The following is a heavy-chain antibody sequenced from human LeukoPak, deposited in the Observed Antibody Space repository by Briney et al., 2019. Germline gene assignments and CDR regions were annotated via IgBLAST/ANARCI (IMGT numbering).Heavy chain of an antibody. CDR2: ISAYNGNT. Sequence: ASVKVSCKASGYTFTSYGISWVRQAPGQGLEWMGWISAYNGNTNYAQKLQGRVTMTTDTSTSTAYMELRSLRSDDTAVYYCARDYSVVWSGYYYPDYWGQGTLVTVSS. CDR1: GYTFTSYG. CDR3: ARDYSVVWSGYYYPDY. J-gene: IGHJ4*02. V-gene: IGHV1-18*01. D-gene: IGHD3-3*01.